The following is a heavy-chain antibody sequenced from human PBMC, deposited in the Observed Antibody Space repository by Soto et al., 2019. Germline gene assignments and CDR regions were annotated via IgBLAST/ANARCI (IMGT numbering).Heavy chain of an antibody. CDR1: GFIFITYD. J-gene: IGHJ6*02. CDR2: ITSSGSYR. Sequence: EEQLVESGGGLVKPGGSLRLSCVASGFIFITYDMNWVRQAPGKGLEWVSSITSSGSYRYYADSVKGRFTISRDNAKNSLYLQMDSLRAEDTAMYYCARVKSVDNGMDVWGQGTAVTVSS. V-gene: IGHV3-21*02. D-gene: IGHD2-15*01. CDR3: ARVKSVDNGMDV.